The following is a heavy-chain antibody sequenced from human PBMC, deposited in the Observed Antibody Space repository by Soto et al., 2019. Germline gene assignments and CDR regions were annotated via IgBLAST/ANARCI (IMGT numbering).Heavy chain of an antibody. J-gene: IGHJ3*02. CDR1: GFTFSSYW. Sequence: VGSLRLSCAASGFTFSSYWMSWVRQAPGKGLEWVANIKQDGSEKYYVDSVKGRFTISRDNAKNSLYLQMNSLRAEDTAVYYCAREYCGGDCYGAFDIWGQGTMVTVSS. D-gene: IGHD2-21*02. CDR3: AREYCGGDCYGAFDI. V-gene: IGHV3-7*03. CDR2: IKQDGSEK.